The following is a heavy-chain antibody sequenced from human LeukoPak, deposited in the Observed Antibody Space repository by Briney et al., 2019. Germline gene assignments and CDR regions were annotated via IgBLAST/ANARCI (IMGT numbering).Heavy chain of an antibody. CDR3: ARHTYYDSSGYYYHWFDP. CDR1: GGSINSYY. V-gene: IGHV4-59*08. J-gene: IGHJ5*02. Sequence: SETLSLTCTVPGGSINSYYWSWVRQPPGKGLEWIGYVYYSGSTYYNSSLKSRVTISVDTSKNQFTLTLSSVTAADTAVYYCARHTYYDSSGYYYHWFDPWGQGTLVTVSS. D-gene: IGHD3-22*01. CDR2: VYYSGST.